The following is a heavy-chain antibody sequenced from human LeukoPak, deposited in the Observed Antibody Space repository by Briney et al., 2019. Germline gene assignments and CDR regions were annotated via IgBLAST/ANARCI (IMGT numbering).Heavy chain of an antibody. CDR1: GGSISSSNW. V-gene: IGHV4-4*02. D-gene: IGHD5-18*01. Sequence: PSETLSLTCAVSGGSISSSNWWSWVRQPPGKGLEWIGEIYHSGSTNYNPSLKSRVTISVDKSKNQFSLKLSSVTAADTAVYYCASGYSYGYIPFDYWGQGTLVTVSS. CDR2: IYHSGST. J-gene: IGHJ4*02. CDR3: ASGYSYGYIPFDY.